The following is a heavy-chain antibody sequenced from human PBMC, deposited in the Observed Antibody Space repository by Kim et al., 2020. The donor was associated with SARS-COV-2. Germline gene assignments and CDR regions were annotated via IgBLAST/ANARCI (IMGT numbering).Heavy chain of an antibody. V-gene: IGHV3-9*01. Sequence: GGSLRLSCAASGFTFDDYAMHWVRQAPGKGLEWVSGISWNSGSIGYADSVKGRFTISRDNAKNSLYLQMNSLRAEDTALYYCAKDKSADYYDSSGYIDYWGQGTLVTVSS. J-gene: IGHJ4*02. D-gene: IGHD3-22*01. CDR2: ISWNSGSI. CDR1: GFTFDDYA. CDR3: AKDKSADYYDSSGYIDY.